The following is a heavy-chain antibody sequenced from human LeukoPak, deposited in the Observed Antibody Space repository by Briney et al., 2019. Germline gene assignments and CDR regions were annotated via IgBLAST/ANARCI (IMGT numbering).Heavy chain of an antibody. CDR1: GGSISSYY. Sequence: SETLSLTCTVSGGSISSYYWSWIRQPAGKGLEWIGRIYTSGSTNYNPSLKSRVTMSEDTSKNQFSLKLSSVTAADTAVYYCARGGKNYDFWSGYYFDDAFDIWGQGTMVTVSS. V-gene: IGHV4-4*07. CDR3: ARGGKNYDFWSGYYFDDAFDI. CDR2: IYTSGST. D-gene: IGHD3-3*01. J-gene: IGHJ3*02.